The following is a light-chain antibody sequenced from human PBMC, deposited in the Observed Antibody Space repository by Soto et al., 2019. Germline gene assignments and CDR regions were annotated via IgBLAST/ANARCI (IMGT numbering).Light chain of an antibody. CDR3: TSYTSTNSWV. CDR1: ASDVGAYDY. Sequence: QSVLTQPASVSGSPGQSITISCTGTASDVGAYDYVSWYQQYPGKAPKLIIYEVTGRPSGVSTRFSGSKSGNTASLTFSGLQADDEAHYYCTSYTSTNSWVFGGGTKVTVL. V-gene: IGLV2-14*01. J-gene: IGLJ3*02. CDR2: EVT.